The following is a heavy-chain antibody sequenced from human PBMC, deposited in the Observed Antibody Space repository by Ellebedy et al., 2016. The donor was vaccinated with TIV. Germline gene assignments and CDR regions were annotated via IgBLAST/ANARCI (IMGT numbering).Heavy chain of an antibody. J-gene: IGHJ4*02. CDR3: ARHHTVERGAIDY. CDR2: IYYSEST. Sequence: MPSETLSLTCTVSGGSISSPSYYWGWIRQPPGKGLEWIGSIYYSESTYYYPSLKSRVTMSIDTSKNQFSLKLSSVTAADTAVYYCARHHTVERGAIDYWGQGTLVTVSS. D-gene: IGHD1-1*01. V-gene: IGHV4-39*01. CDR1: GGSISSPSYY.